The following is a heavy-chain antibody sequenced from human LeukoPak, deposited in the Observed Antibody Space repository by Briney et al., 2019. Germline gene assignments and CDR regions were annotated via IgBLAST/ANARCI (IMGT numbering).Heavy chain of an antibody. V-gene: IGHV4-61*01. D-gene: IGHD4-23*01. CDR1: GGSVCSGRYY. J-gene: IGHJ4*02. CDR3: ARDRYGGNRFDC. CDR2: IYYSGST. Sequence: LEPLSLTCIVSGGSVCSGRYYCSWVRHPPGKGLGWSGYIYYSGSTNYNPSLKSPVTISLDTSKSQSSLNLRSVTAADTAVYYCARDRYGGNRFDCWGQGTLVTVSS.